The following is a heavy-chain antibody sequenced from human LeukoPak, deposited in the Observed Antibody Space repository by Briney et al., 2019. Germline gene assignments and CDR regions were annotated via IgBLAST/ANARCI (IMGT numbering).Heavy chain of an antibody. CDR1: GGSISSGSYY. CDR3: ARDRRYDFWSGEWEGHYYYMDV. Sequence: PSETLSLTCTVSGGSISSGSYYWSWIRQPPGKGLEWIGRIYTSGGTNYNPSLKSRVTISVDTSKNQFSLKLSSVTAADTAVYYCARDRRYDFWSGEWEGHYYYMDVWGKGTTVTVSS. D-gene: IGHD3-3*01. J-gene: IGHJ6*03. V-gene: IGHV4-61*02. CDR2: IYTSGGT.